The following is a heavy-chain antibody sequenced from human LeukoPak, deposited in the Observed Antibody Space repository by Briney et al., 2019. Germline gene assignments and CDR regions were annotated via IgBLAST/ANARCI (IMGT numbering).Heavy chain of an antibody. CDR3: ATVSGHSYDVYYYYGMDV. D-gene: IGHD5-18*01. CDR2: FDPEDGET. V-gene: IGHV1-24*01. J-gene: IGHJ6*02. CDR1: GYTLTELS. Sequence: ASVKVSCKVSGYTLTELSMHWVRQAPGKGLEWMGGFDPEDGETIYAQKFQGRVTMTEDTSTDTAYMELSSLRSEDTAVYYCATVSGHSYDVYYYYGMDVWGQGITVTVSS.